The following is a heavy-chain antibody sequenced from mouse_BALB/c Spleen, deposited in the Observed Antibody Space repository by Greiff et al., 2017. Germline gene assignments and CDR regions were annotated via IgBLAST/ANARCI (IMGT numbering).Heavy chain of an antibody. J-gene: IGHJ4*01. V-gene: IGHV5-17*02. CDR2: ISSGSSTI. CDR1: GFTFSSFG. Sequence: EVKVEESGGGLVQPGGSRKLSCAASGFTFSSFGMHWVRQAPEKGLEWVAYISSGSSTIYYADTVKGRFTISRDNPKNTLFLQMTSLRSEDTAMYYCARGIRGAMDYWGQGTSVTVSS. D-gene: IGHD2-4*01. CDR3: ARGIRGAMDY.